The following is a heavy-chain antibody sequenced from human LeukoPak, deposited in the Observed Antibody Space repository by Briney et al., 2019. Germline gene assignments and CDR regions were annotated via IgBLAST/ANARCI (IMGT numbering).Heavy chain of an antibody. D-gene: IGHD3-3*01. Sequence: GASVKVSCKASGYTFTSYDINWVRQATGQGLEWRGWMNPNGGNTGYAQKFQGRVTMTRNTSISTAYMELSSLRSEDTAVYYCARELRFLERLLSSRFYYYYYGMDVWGQETTVTVSS. J-gene: IGHJ6*02. CDR2: MNPNGGNT. V-gene: IGHV1-8*01. CDR3: ARELRFLERLLSSRFYYYYYGMDV. CDR1: GYTFTSYD.